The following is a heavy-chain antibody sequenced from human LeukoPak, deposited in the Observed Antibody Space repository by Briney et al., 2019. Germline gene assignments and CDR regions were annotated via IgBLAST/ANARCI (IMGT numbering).Heavy chain of an antibody. Sequence: SETRSLTCTVSGGSVSSGSYYWSWIRQPPGKGLEWIGYIYYSGSTNYNPSLKSRVTISVDTSKNQSSLKLSSVTAADTAVYYCARDLTPIVGATYFDYWGQGTLVTVSS. V-gene: IGHV4-61*01. J-gene: IGHJ4*02. D-gene: IGHD1-26*01. CDR2: IYYSGST. CDR3: ARDLTPIVGATYFDY. CDR1: GGSVSSGSYY.